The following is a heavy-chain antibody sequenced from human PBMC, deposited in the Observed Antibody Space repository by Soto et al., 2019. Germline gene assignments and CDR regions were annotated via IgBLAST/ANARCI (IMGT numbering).Heavy chain of an antibody. CDR2: ISSSSSYI. Sequence: EVQLVESGGGLVKPGGSLRLSCAASGFTFSSYSMNWVRQAPGKGLEWVSSISSSSSYIYYADSVKGRFTISRDNAKNSVNLQMNSLRAEDTAVYYCAIDLDSSGYSDAFDIWGQGTMVTVSS. CDR1: GFTFSSYS. D-gene: IGHD3-22*01. CDR3: AIDLDSSGYSDAFDI. J-gene: IGHJ3*02. V-gene: IGHV3-21*01.